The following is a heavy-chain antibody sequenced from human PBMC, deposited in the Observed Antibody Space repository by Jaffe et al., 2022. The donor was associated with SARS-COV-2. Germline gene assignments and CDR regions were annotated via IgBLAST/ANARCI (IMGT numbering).Heavy chain of an antibody. D-gene: IGHD5-12*01. CDR2: ISWNSGSI. V-gene: IGHV3-9*01. J-gene: IGHJ3*02. CDR1: GFTFDDYA. CDR3: AKDIVATLYAFDI. Sequence: EVQLVESGGGLVQPGRSLRLSCAASGFTFDDYAMHWVRQAPGKGLEWVSGISWNSGSIGYADSVKGRFTISRDNAKNSLYLQMNSLRAEDTALYYCAKDIVATLYAFDIWGQGTMVTVSS.